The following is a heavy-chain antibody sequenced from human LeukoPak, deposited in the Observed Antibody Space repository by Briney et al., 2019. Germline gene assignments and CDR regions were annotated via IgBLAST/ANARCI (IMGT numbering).Heavy chain of an antibody. Sequence: GGSLRLSCAASGFTFSSYEMNWVRQAPGKGQEWVSYISSSGSTIYYADSVKGRFTISRDNAKNSLYLQMNSLRAEDTAVYYCARDSKQRITIFGVDLDAFDIWGQGTMVTVSS. CDR3: ARDSKQRITIFGVDLDAFDI. V-gene: IGHV3-48*03. D-gene: IGHD3-3*01. CDR2: ISSSGSTI. CDR1: GFTFSSYE. J-gene: IGHJ3*02.